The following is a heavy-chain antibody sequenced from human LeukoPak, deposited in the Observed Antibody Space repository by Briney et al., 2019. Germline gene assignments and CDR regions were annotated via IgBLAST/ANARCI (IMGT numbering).Heavy chain of an antibody. CDR3: TRDVASSTYHFDSSGLLDY. V-gene: IGHV3-7*01. D-gene: IGHD3-22*01. Sequence: GGSLRLSCAASGFTFSSYWMSWVRQAPGKGLEWWANINEDGSKKYYVDSVKGRLTISRDNTEKSLYLQMDSLRGEDTAVYYCTRDVASSTYHFDSSGLLDYWGQGTLVTVSS. CDR2: INEDGSKK. J-gene: IGHJ4*02. CDR1: GFTFSSYW.